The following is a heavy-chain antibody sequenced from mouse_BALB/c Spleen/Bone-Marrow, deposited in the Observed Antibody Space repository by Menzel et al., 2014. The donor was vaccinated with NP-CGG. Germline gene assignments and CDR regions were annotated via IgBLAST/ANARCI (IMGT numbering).Heavy chain of an antibody. V-gene: IGHV14-3*02. CDR1: GFNIKDAY. J-gene: IGHJ3*01. Sequence: VQLKQSGAELVKPGASVKLSCTASGFNIKDAYMHWVKQRPEQGLEWIGRIDPANGNTKYDPKFQGKATITADTSSNTAYLQLSSLTSEDTAVYYCARNYGYDKSFAYWGQGTLVTVSA. D-gene: IGHD2-2*01. CDR2: IDPANGNT. CDR3: ARNYGYDKSFAY.